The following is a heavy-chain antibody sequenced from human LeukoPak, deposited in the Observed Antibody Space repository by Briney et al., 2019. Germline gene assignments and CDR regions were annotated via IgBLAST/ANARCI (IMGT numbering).Heavy chain of an antibody. Sequence: ASVKVSCKASGYTFTSYDINWVRQATGQGLGWMGWMNPNSGNTGYAQKFQGRVTMTMNTSISTAYMELSSLKSEDTAVYYCGRDIPRGSNHLDYWGQGTLVTVSA. CDR3: GRDIPRGSNHLDY. CDR2: MNPNSGNT. J-gene: IGHJ4*02. CDR1: GYTFTSYD. D-gene: IGHD2-8*01. V-gene: IGHV1-8*01.